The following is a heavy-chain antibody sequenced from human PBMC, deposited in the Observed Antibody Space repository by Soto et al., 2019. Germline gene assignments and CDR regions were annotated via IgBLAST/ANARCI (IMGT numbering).Heavy chain of an antibody. V-gene: IGHV3-30*18. CDR1: GFTFSSYG. CDR2: ISYDGSNK. Sequence: QVQLVESGGGVVQPGRSLRLSCAASGFTFSSYGMHWVRQAPGKGLEWVAVISYDGSNKYYADSVKGRFTIYRDNSKNTLYLQMNSLRAEDTAVYYCAKDLDRWGDYYYDSSGYLPCGDWGQGTLVTVSS. J-gene: IGHJ4*02. D-gene: IGHD3-22*01. CDR3: AKDLDRWGDYYYDSSGYLPCGD.